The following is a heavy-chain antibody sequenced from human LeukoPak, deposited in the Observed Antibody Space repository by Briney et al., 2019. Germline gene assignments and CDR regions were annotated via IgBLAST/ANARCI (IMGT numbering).Heavy chain of an antibody. D-gene: IGHD3-22*01. CDR1: GYTFSNYG. Sequence: ASVKVSCKASGYTFSNYGISWVRQAPGQGLEWMGWISAYNGNTNYAQKLQGRVTMTTDTSTSTAYMELRSLRSDDTAVYYCARGGPYYYDSSGYPNTYFDYWGQGTLVTVSS. CDR3: ARGGPYYYDSSGYPNTYFDY. J-gene: IGHJ4*02. CDR2: ISAYNGNT. V-gene: IGHV1-18*01.